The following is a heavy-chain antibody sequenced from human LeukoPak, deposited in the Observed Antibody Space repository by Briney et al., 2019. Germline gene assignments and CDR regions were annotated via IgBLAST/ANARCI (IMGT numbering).Heavy chain of an antibody. CDR2: IYYSGST. V-gene: IGHV4-59*01. CDR1: GGSISSYY. Sequence: SETLSLTCTVSGGSISSYYWSWIRRPPGKGLEWIGYIYYSGSTNYSPSLKSRVTISVDTSKNQFSLKLSSVTAADTAVYYCARDHDAFDIWGQGTMVTVSS. CDR3: ARDHDAFDI. J-gene: IGHJ3*02.